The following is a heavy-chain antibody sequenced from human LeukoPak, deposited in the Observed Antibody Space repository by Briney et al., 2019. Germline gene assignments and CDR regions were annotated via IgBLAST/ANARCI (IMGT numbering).Heavy chain of an antibody. D-gene: IGHD6-19*01. J-gene: IGHJ4*02. CDR3: AKEGIAVASFDY. Sequence: PGASLRLSCAASGFAFSAYAMSWVRQAPGKGLEWVSAISGSISGSGGSTYYADSVKGRFTISRDNSKNTLFLQLNSLRAEDTAVYYCAKEGIAVASFDYWGQGTLVTVSS. CDR2: ISGSISGSGGST. CDR1: GFAFSAYA. V-gene: IGHV3-23*01.